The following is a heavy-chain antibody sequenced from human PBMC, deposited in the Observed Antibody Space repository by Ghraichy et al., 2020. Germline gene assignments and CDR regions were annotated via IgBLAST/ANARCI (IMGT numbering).Heavy chain of an antibody. CDR2: NSDSGRTK. D-gene: IGHD3-10*01. CDR1: GFIFRDYH. Sequence: LSLTCAASGFIFRDYHMSWIRQAPGKGLEWVSYNSDSGRTKYYADSVVGRLIISRDNPTNSLYLPMNSLRDEDTAVYYCARTRAGVFFDFWGHGALVIVSA. CDR3: ARTRAGVFFDF. J-gene: IGHJ4*01. V-gene: IGHV3-11*01.